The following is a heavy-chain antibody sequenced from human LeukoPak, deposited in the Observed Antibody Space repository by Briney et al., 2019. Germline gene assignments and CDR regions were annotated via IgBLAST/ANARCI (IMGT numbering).Heavy chain of an antibody. D-gene: IGHD3-10*01. CDR1: GFTFSDYY. V-gene: IGHV3-11*04. J-gene: IGHJ4*02. CDR2: ISSSGSTI. Sequence: GGSLRLSCAASGFTFSDYYMSWIRQAPGKGLKWVSYISSSGSTIYYADSVKGRFTISRDNAKNSLYLQMNSLRAEDTAVYYCARDLEGSGSFYRPSYDYWGQGTLVTVSS. CDR3: ARDLEGSGSFYRPSYDY.